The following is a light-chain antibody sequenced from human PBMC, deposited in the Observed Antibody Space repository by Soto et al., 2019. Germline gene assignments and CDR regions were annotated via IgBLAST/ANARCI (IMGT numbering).Light chain of an antibody. Sequence: DIQMTQSPSSLSASVGDRDTITCRASQDISNYLVWFQQKPGKAPKPLIYGASSLITGVPSKFSGSGFGTEFTLTITSLQPEDLATYYCQQYSTYPWTFGQGTKVEIK. J-gene: IGKJ1*01. CDR1: QDISNY. V-gene: IGKV1-16*02. CDR2: GAS. CDR3: QQYSTYPWT.